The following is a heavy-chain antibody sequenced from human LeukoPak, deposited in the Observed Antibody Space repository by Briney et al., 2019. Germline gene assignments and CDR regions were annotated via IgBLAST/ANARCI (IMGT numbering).Heavy chain of an antibody. CDR3: AKGKVPADLPKYYFDQ. CDR2: IWYDGSNK. CDR1: GFTFSSYD. Sequence: GGSLRLSCAASGFTFSSYDMHWVRQAPGKGLEWVAVIWYDGSNKYYADSVKGRFTISRDNSKNTLYLQMSSLRAEDTALYYCAKGKVPADLPKYYFDQWGQGTLVTVSS. D-gene: IGHD2-2*01. V-gene: IGHV3-33*06. J-gene: IGHJ4*02.